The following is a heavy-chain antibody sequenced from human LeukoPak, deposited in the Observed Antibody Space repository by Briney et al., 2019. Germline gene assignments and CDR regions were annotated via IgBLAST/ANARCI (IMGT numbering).Heavy chain of an antibody. CDR3: ARDGVGEATTIDAFDI. D-gene: IGHD3-10*01. J-gene: IGHJ3*02. Sequence: SETLSLTCTVSGGSISSGGYYWSWIRQHPGKGLEWIGYIYYSGSTYYNPSLKSRVTISVDRSKNQFSLKLSSVTAADTAVYYWARDGVGEATTIDAFDIWGQGTMVTVSS. V-gene: IGHV4-31*03. CDR2: IYYSGST. CDR1: GGSISSGGYY.